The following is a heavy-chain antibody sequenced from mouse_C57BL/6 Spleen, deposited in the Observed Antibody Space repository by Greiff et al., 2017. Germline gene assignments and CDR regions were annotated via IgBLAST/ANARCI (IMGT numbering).Heavy chain of an antibody. CDR3: ARITTVVAVDYFDY. J-gene: IGHJ2*01. D-gene: IGHD1-1*01. CDR1: GFSLTSYA. CDR2: IWTGGGT. Sequence: VKLVESGPGLVAPSQSLSITCTVSGFSLTSYAISWVRQPPGKGLEWLGVIWTGGGTNYNSALKSRLSISKDNSKSQVFLKMNSLQTDDTARYYCARITTVVAVDYFDYWGQGTTLTVSS. V-gene: IGHV2-9-1*01.